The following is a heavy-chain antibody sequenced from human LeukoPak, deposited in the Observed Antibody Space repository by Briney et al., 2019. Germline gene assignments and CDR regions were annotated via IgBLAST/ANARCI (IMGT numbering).Heavy chain of an antibody. J-gene: IGHJ4*02. Sequence: GGSLRLSCAASGFSFDNYAMHWVRQGPGKSLQWVSVISVEGGTTYYADSVKGRFTISRDSSKNSLYLQMNSLTTEDSALYYCAKADCGGTCFLIDNWGQGTLVTVSS. D-gene: IGHD2-21*02. CDR3: AKADCGGTCFLIDN. CDR1: GFSFDNYA. CDR2: ISVEGGTT. V-gene: IGHV3-43*02.